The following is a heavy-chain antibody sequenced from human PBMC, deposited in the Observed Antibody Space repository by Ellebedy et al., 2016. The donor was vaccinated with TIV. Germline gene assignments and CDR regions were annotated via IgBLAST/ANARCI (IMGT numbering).Heavy chain of an antibody. CDR3: ARDSKNGWAFDI. V-gene: IGHV1-18*04. CDR1: GYTFTSFG. CDR2: ISGYNGDT. D-gene: IGHD1-1*01. J-gene: IGHJ3*02. Sequence: ASVKVSCKASGYTFTSFGISWLRQAPGQGLEWMGWISGYNGDTKYAHNVQGRVTMTTDTPTNTGYMEMGSLRSDDTAVYYCARDSKNGWAFDIWGQGTMVTVSS.